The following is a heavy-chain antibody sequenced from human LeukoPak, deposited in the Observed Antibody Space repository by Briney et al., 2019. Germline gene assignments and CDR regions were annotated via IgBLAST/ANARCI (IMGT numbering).Heavy chain of an antibody. J-gene: IGHJ2*01. Sequence: SETLSLTCTVSGGSISSGDYYWSWIRQPPGKGLEWIGYIYYSGSTNYNPSLKSRVTISVDTSKNQFSLKLSSVTAADTAVYYCARGPPLHSSLPHFDLWGRGTLVTVSS. CDR3: ARGPPLHSSLPHFDL. CDR1: GGSISSGDYY. V-gene: IGHV4-61*08. CDR2: IYYSGST. D-gene: IGHD6-13*01.